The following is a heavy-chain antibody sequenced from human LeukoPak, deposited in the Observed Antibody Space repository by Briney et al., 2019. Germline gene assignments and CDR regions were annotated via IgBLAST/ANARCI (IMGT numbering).Heavy chain of an antibody. CDR3: ARDAHSRAGAFDI. CDR1: GFTFSSYG. CDR2: IRYDGSNK. J-gene: IGHJ3*02. D-gene: IGHD5-18*01. V-gene: IGHV3-30*02. Sequence: PGGSLRLSCAASGFTFSSYGMHWVRQAPGKGLEWVAFIRYDGSNKYYADSVKGRFTISRDNSKNTLYLQMNSLRAEDTAVYYCARDAHSRAGAFDIWGXGTMVTVSS.